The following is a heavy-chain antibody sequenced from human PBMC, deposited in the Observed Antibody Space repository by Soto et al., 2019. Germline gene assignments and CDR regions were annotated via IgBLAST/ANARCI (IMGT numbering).Heavy chain of an antibody. CDR3: ARDRPWFDP. CDR2: ISAYNGNT. V-gene: IGHV1-18*04. Sequence: SAEVTCKESGYTFTSYARSWVRQAPGQGLEWMGWISAYNGNTNYAQKLQGRVTMTTDTSTSTAYMELRSLRSDDTAVYYCARDRPWFDPWGQRTLVTGFS. CDR1: GYTFTSYA. J-gene: IGHJ5*02.